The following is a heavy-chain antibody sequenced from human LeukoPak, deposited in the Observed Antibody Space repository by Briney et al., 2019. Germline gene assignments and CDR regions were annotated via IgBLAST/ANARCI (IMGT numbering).Heavy chain of an antibody. CDR3: AKDRAIFGAVPMDV. D-gene: IGHD3-3*01. V-gene: IGHV3-33*06. Sequence: GGSLRLSCAASGFTFSSYGMHWVRQAPGKGLEWVAVIWYDGSNKYYADSVKGRFTISRDNSKNTLYLQMNSLRAEDTAVYYCAKDRAIFGAVPMDVWGKGTTVTVSS. CDR2: IWYDGSNK. J-gene: IGHJ6*04. CDR1: GFTFSSYG.